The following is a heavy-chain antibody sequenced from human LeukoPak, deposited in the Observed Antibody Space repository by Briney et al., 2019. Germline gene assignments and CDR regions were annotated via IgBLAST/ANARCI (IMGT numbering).Heavy chain of an antibody. CDR3: AREREVGYYFDY. V-gene: IGHV1-2*02. CDR1: GYTFTGYY. D-gene: IGHD5-12*01. CDR2: INPNSGGT. Sequence: ASVKVSCKASGYTFTGYYMHWVRQAPGQGLEWMGWINPNSGGTNYAQKFQGRVTMTRDTSISTAYMELSRLRSDDTAVYYRAREREVGYYFDYWGQGTLVTVSS. J-gene: IGHJ4*02.